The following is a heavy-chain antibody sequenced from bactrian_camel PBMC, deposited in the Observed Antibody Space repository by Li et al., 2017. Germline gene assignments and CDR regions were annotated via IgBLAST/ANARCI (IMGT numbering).Heavy chain of an antibody. CDR1: GFTYSTYY. CDR2: IYSDGSST. D-gene: IGHD1*01. J-gene: IGHJ4*01. CDR3: ATGGEKTRMIAIQHLGDY. Sequence: HVHLVESGGGLVQPGGSLRLSCAASGFTYSTYYMSWVRQAPGKGLEWVSTIYSDGSSTYYADSVKGRFTISRDNTKNTVYLQMNSLKSEDTAVYYCATGGEKTRMIAIQHLGDYWGQGTQVTVS. V-gene: IGHV3-2*01.